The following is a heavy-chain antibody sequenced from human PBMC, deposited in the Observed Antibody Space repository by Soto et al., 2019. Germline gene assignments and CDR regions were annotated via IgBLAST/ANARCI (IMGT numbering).Heavy chain of an antibody. CDR1: GFTFSSYA. D-gene: IGHD4-17*01. V-gene: IGHV3-30-3*01. CDR3: ARERSHHFDY. CDR2: ISYDGSNK. J-gene: IGHJ4*02. Sequence: PGGSLRLSCAASGFTFSSYAMHWVRQAPGKGLEWVAVISYDGSNKYYADSVKGRFTISRDNSKNTLYLQMNSLRAEDTAVYYCARERSHHFDYWGQGTLVTVSS.